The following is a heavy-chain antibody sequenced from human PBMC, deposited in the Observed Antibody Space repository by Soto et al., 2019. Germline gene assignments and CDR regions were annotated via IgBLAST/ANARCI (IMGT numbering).Heavy chain of an antibody. J-gene: IGHJ3*02. Sequence: SATLTLSAPVSGRSISSDYCSWNRQPPGKGREWIGYIYYSGSNNYNTSLKSRVTISVDTSKTKFSLKLSSVTAADTAVHYRARYCGGDCYRIRAAAFDIGGQATMVT. V-gene: IGHV4-59*01. CDR2: IYYSGSN. CDR1: GRSISSDY. CDR3: ARYCGGDCYRIRAAAFDI. D-gene: IGHD2-21*02.